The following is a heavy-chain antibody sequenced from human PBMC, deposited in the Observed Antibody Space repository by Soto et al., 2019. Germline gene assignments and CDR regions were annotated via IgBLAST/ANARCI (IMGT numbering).Heavy chain of an antibody. J-gene: IGHJ6*02. CDR2: IYYSGST. CDR3: ARADCSSTSCYYYYYGMDV. V-gene: IGHV4-61*01. D-gene: IGHD2-2*01. Sequence: LSLTCTVSGGSVSSGSYYWSWIRQPPGKGLEWIGYIYYSGSTNYNPSLKSRVTISVDTSKNQFSLKLSSVTAADTAVYYCARADCSSTSCYYYYYGMDVWGQGTTVTVSS. CDR1: GGSVSSGSYY.